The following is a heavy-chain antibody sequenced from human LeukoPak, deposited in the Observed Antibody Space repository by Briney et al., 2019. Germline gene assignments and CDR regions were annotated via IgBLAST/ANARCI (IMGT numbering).Heavy chain of an antibody. V-gene: IGHV4-30-2*01. CDR2: IYHSGST. Sequence: SETLSLTCAVSGGSISSGDYSWSWIRQPPGKGLEWIGYIYHSGSTYYNPSLKSRVTISVDTSKNQFSLKLSSVTAADTAVYYCAGTGYIAVAGTRDYWGQGTLVTVSS. CDR3: AGTGYIAVAGTRDY. CDR1: GGSISSGDYS. J-gene: IGHJ4*02. D-gene: IGHD6-19*01.